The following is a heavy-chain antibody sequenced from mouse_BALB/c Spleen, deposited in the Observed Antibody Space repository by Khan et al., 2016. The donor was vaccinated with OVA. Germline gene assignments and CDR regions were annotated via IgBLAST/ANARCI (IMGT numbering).Heavy chain of an antibody. CDR2: IWSDGST. CDR3: ARQPYYHYYIMDY. CDR1: GFSLTDYG. D-gene: IGHD2-10*01. Sequence: LKQSGPGLVAPSQSLSITCTISGFSLTDYGVHWVRQPPGKGLEWLVVIWSDGSTTYNSALKSRLSIIKDNSKSQIFLKMNSLQTDDTAMYYCARQPYYHYYIMDYWGQGTSVTVSS. V-gene: IGHV2-6-1*01. J-gene: IGHJ4*01.